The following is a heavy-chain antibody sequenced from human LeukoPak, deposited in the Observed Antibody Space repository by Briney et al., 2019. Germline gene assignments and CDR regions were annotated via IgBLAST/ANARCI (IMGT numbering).Heavy chain of an antibody. V-gene: IGHV1-69*04. CDR3: ARDEGIAVAGNFDV. J-gene: IGHJ6*01. CDR1: GGTFSSYA. CDR2: IIPILGIA. D-gene: IGHD6-19*01. Sequence: GSSVKVSCKASGGTFSSYAISWVRQAPGQGLEWMGRIIPILGIANYAQKFQGRVTITADKSTSTAYMELSSLRSEDTAVYYCARDEGIAVAGNFDVWGQRTTVIVSS.